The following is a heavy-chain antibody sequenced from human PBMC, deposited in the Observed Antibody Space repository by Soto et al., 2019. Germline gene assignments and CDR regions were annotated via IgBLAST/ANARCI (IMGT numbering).Heavy chain of an antibody. J-gene: IGHJ4*02. CDR2: ISYDGSNK. D-gene: IGHD6-13*01. Sequence: GGSLRLSCAASGFTFSSYAMHWVRQAPGKGLEWVAVISYDGSNKYYADSVKGRFTISRDNSKNTLYLQMDGLRAEDTAVYYCARGEYSSSWYTPLDYWGQGTLVTVSS. CDR1: GFTFSSYA. V-gene: IGHV3-30-3*01. CDR3: ARGEYSSSWYTPLDY.